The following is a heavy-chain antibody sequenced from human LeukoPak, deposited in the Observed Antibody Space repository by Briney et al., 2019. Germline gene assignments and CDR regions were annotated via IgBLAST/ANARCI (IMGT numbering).Heavy chain of an antibody. J-gene: IGHJ4*02. CDR3: AKWAGYYYDSSGYQLPDY. CDR1: GFTFRNYG. D-gene: IGHD3-22*01. V-gene: IGHV3-30*18. Sequence: GGSLRLSCAASGFTFRNYGMHWVRQAPGKGLEWVAVISYDGSSKYYADSVKGRFTISRDNSKNTLYLQMNSLRAEDTAVYYCAKWAGYYYDSSGYQLPDYWGQGTLVTVSS. CDR2: ISYDGSSK.